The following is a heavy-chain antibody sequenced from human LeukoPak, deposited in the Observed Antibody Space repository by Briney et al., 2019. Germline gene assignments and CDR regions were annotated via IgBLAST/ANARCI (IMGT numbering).Heavy chain of an antibody. CDR1: GGSISNYY. Sequence: SETLSLTCTVSGGSISNYYWTWLRQPPGKGLEWIGYIYYSGNTNYNPSLKSRVTISLDTSKNQFSLKLRSVTAADTAVYYCARRIPTTPNWFDPWGQGTLVSVSP. CDR2: IYYSGNT. CDR3: ARRIPTTPNWFDP. V-gene: IGHV4-59*08. D-gene: IGHD1-1*01. J-gene: IGHJ5*02.